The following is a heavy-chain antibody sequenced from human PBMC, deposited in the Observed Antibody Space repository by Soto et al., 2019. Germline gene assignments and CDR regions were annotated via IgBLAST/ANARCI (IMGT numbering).Heavy chain of an antibody. CDR2: INHSGST. CDR3: ARGQIVVVPAAMFYYYYMDV. J-gene: IGHJ6*03. CDR1: GGSFSGYY. D-gene: IGHD2-2*01. Sequence: PSETLSLTCAVYGGSFSGYYWSWIRQPPGKGLEWIGEINHSGSTNYNPSLKSRVSISVDTSKNQFSLKLSSVTAADTAVYYCARGQIVVVPAAMFYYYYMDVWGKGTTVTVSS. V-gene: IGHV4-34*01.